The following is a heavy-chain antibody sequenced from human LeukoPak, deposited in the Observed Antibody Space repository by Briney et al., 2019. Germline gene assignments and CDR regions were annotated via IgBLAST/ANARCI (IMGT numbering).Heavy chain of an antibody. CDR3: AKEGGTGTRFDY. Sequence: GGSLRLSCAASGFTFSSSAMSWVRQAPGKGLYWVSAISGSGTGTYYADSVKGRFTISRDNSKNTLYLQMNSLRAEDTAVYYCAKEGGTGTRFDYWGQATLVTVSS. CDR2: ISGSGTGT. V-gene: IGHV3-23*01. D-gene: IGHD1-7*01. CDR1: GFTFSSSA. J-gene: IGHJ4*02.